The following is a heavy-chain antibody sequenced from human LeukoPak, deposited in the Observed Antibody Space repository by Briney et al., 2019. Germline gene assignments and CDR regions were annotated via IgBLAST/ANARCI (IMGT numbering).Heavy chain of an antibody. Sequence: PGGSLRLSCAASGFTFSSYSMNWVRQAPGKGLEWVSSISSSSSYIYYADSVKGRFTISRDNAKNSLYLQMNSLRAEDTAVYYCARCPSTSCLLPPDYWGQGTLVTVSS. J-gene: IGHJ4*02. CDR3: ARCPSTSCLLPPDY. CDR1: GFTFSSYS. V-gene: IGHV3-21*01. D-gene: IGHD2-2*01. CDR2: ISSSSSYI.